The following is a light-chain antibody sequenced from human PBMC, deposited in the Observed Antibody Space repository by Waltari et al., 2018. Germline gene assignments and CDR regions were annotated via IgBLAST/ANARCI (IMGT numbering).Light chain of an antibody. CDR2: GAS. CDR1: QGVGDS. CDR3: QKYNIAPRT. V-gene: IGKV1-27*01. J-gene: IGKJ1*01. Sequence: DIQLTQSPSSLSASAGDRVTITCRASQGVGDSAAWYQQKPGKPPTLLIYGASTLPSGVPSRFSGSGSETDFTLTISSLQPEDVATYYCQKYNIAPRTFGPGTKVEIK.